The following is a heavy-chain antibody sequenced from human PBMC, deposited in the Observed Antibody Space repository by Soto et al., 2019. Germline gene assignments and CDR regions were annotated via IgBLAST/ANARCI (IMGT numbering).Heavy chain of an antibody. D-gene: IGHD2-2*01. CDR3: ARDPLHCSSTSCYSYGMDV. CDR2: ISAYIGNT. Sequence: QVQLVQSGAEVKKPGASVKVSCKASGYTFTSYGINWVRQAPAQGLEWMGWISAYIGNTNYAQKFQGRVTMTTDTSTSTAYMELRSLRSDDTAVFYCARDPLHCSSTSCYSYGMDVWGQGTTVTVSS. CDR1: GYTFTSYG. V-gene: IGHV1-18*04. J-gene: IGHJ6*02.